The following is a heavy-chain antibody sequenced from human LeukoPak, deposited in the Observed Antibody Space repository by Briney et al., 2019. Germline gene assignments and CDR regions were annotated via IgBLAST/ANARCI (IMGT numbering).Heavy chain of an antibody. J-gene: IGHJ6*03. CDR2: ISWNSGSI. D-gene: IGHD4-17*01. Sequence: GGSLRLSCAASGFTFDDYAMHWVRQAPGKGLEWVSGISWNSGSIGYADSVKGRFTISRDNAENSLYLQMNSLRAEDTAVYYCARDTLTTVTTYYYYYMDVWGKGTTVTVSS. CDR1: GFTFDDYA. CDR3: ARDTLTTVTTYYYYYMDV. V-gene: IGHV3-9*01.